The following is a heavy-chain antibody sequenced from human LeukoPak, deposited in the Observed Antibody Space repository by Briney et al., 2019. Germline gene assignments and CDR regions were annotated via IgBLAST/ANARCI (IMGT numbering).Heavy chain of an antibody. J-gene: IGHJ6*03. Sequence: GASVKVSCKASGGSFSTYTITWVRQAAGQGLEWMGGIMPMFGAPSYAQKFQGRVTVTTDESTSTAYMEMRSLRFEDTAIYYCARVDRYYFYLDVWGKGTTVTVSS. CDR2: IMPMFGAP. CDR1: GGSFSTYT. V-gene: IGHV1-69*05. CDR3: ARVDRYYFYLDV.